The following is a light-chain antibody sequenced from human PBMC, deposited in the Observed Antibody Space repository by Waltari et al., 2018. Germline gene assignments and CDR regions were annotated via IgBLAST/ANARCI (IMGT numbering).Light chain of an antibody. CDR2: EVT. J-gene: IGLJ1*01. V-gene: IGLV2-23*02. CDR3: CSYVGLGTYV. CDR1: SSAVGNYNL. Sequence: QSGLAQPASASGSPGQSITITCTGTSSAVGNYNLVSWYQPRPGKAPRLLIYEVTKRAPGTSDRFSASKSGNTASLSISGLQAQEDEADYYCCSYVGLGTYVFGTGTKVTV.